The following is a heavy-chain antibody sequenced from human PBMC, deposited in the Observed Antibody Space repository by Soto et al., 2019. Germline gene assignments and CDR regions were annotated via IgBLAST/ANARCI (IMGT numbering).Heavy chain of an antibody. CDR2: ISGSGGST. D-gene: IGHD3-22*01. CDR1: GFTFSSYA. Sequence: GSLRLSCAASGFTFSSYAMSWVRQAPGKGLEWVSAISGSGGSTYYADSVKGRFTISRDNSKNTLYLQMNSLRAEDTAVYYCAKDLDSSGYYGYWGQGTLVTVSS. J-gene: IGHJ4*02. CDR3: AKDLDSSGYYGY. V-gene: IGHV3-23*01.